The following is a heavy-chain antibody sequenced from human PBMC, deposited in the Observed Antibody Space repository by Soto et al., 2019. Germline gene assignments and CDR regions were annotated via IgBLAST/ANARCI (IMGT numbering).Heavy chain of an antibody. CDR2: ISGSGGST. D-gene: IGHD2-2*01. Sequence: PGGSLRLSCAASGFTFSSYAMSWVRQAPGKGLEWVSAISGSGGSTYYADSVKGRFTISRDNSKNTLYLQMNSLRAEDTAVYYCAKAEKGYCISTSCFWHWFDPWGQGTLVTVSS. V-gene: IGHV3-23*01. CDR1: GFTFSSYA. J-gene: IGHJ5*02. CDR3: AKAEKGYCISTSCFWHWFDP.